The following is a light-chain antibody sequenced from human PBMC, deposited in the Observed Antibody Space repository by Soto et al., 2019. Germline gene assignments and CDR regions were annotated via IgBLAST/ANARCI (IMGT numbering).Light chain of an antibody. Sequence: QSALTQPPSASGSPGQSVTISCTGTRSDVGGYNYVSWYQQHPGKAPKLMIYEVDKRPSGVPDRFSGSKSGNTASLTVSGLQTEDEADYYCSSYAGGNNLFGGGTKLTVL. CDR1: RSDVGGYNY. CDR2: EVD. V-gene: IGLV2-8*01. CDR3: SSYAGGNNL. J-gene: IGLJ2*01.